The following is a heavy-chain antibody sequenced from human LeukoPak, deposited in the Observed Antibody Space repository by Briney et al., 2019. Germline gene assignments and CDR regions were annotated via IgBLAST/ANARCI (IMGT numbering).Heavy chain of an antibody. J-gene: IGHJ4*02. V-gene: IGHV5-51*01. D-gene: IGHD6-13*01. CDR3: ARHDPNYSGYSSSGSLDY. CDR1: GYSFTSYW. Sequence: GESLKISCKGSGYSFTSYWIGWVRQMPGKGLEWMGIIYPGDSDTRYSPSFQGQVTISADKSISTAYLQWSSLKASDTAMYYCARHDPNYSGYSSSGSLDYWGQGTLVTVSS. CDR2: IYPGDSDT.